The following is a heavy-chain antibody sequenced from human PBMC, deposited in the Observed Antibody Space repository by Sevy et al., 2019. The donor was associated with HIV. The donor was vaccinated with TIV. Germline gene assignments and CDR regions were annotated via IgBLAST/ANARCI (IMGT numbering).Heavy chain of an antibody. CDR1: GFTFSKYS. Sequence: GGFLRLSCAASGFTFSKYSMSWVRQPPGKGLEWVSTLSFGCGEINYADSVKGRFTISRVNSKSSVYLQMNNLRPEDTVVYYCAREGCTKPHDYWGQGTLVTVSS. V-gene: IGHV3-23*01. D-gene: IGHD2-8*01. CDR2: LSFGCGEI. J-gene: IGHJ4*02. CDR3: AREGCTKPHDY.